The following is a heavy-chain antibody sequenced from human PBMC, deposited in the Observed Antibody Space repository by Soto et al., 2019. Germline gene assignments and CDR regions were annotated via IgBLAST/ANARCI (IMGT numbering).Heavy chain of an antibody. D-gene: IGHD3-3*01. CDR1: GFTFGNYA. Sequence: EVKLLESGGGLVQPGGSLRLSCAASGFTFGNYAMSWVRQTPGKGLEWVSSMSGRGGHIYYTHSVKGRFTISRDNSKNTLFLQMNSLRADDTAVYYCAKGDNLDFWGMFNCFDPWGQGTLVTVSS. CDR3: AKGDNLDFWGMFNCFDP. CDR2: MSGRGGHI. J-gene: IGHJ5*02. V-gene: IGHV3-23*01.